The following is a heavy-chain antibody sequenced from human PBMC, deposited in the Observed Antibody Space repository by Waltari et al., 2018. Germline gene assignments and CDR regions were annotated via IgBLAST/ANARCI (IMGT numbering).Heavy chain of an antibody. CDR1: GGSFSGYY. J-gene: IGHJ4*02. CDR3: ARGDGYKNLVDY. Sequence: QVQLQQWGAGLLKPSETLSLTCAVYGGSFSGYYWSWIRQPPGKGLEWIGEINHSGSTNYNPSLKSRVTISVDTSKNQFSLKLSSVTAADTAVYYCARGDGYKNLVDYWGQGTLVTVSS. CDR2: INHSGST. V-gene: IGHV4-34*01. D-gene: IGHD5-12*01.